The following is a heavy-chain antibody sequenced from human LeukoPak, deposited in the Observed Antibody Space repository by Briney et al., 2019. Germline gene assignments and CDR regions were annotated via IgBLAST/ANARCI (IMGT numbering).Heavy chain of an antibody. CDR3: ARVGHLSGYDVGNAFDI. D-gene: IGHD5-12*01. J-gene: IGHJ3*02. CDR1: GFTFSSYS. V-gene: IGHV3-21*01. CDR2: ISSSSSYI. Sequence: GGSLRLSCAASGFTFSSYSMNWVRQAPGKGLEWVSSISSSSSYIYYADSVKGRFTISRDNAKNSLYLQMNSLRAEDTAVYYCARVGHLSGYDVGNAFDIWGQGTMVTVSS.